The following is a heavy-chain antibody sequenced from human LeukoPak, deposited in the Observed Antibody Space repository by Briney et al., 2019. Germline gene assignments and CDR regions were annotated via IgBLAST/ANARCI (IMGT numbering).Heavy chain of an antibody. CDR1: GGSFSGYY. CDR3: ARGFTDYYDSSGYYYLPGY. D-gene: IGHD3-22*01. Sequence: SETLSLTCAVYGGSFSGYYWSWIRQPPGKGLEWIGYIYYSGSTNYNPSLKSRVTISVDTSKNQFSLKLSSVTAADTAVYYCARGFTDYYDSSGYYYLPGYWGQGTLVTVSS. V-gene: IGHV4-59*01. J-gene: IGHJ4*02. CDR2: IYYSGST.